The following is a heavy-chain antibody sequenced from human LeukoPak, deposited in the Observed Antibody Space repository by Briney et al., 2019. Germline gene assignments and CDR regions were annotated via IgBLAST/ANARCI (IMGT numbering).Heavy chain of an antibody. Sequence: GGSLRLSCAASGFTFSSYAMNWVRQAPGKGLEWVSVISGSGGSTYYADSVKGRFTISRDNSKNTLYLQMYSLRAEDTAVYYCAKGGSDYDDHGYSFDYWGQGALVTVSS. CDR2: ISGSGGST. D-gene: IGHD1-26*01. CDR3: AKGGSDYDDHGYSFDY. J-gene: IGHJ4*02. CDR1: GFTFSSYA. V-gene: IGHV3-23*01.